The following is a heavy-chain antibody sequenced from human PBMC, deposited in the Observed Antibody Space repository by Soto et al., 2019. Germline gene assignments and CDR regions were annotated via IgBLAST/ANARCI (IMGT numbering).Heavy chain of an antibody. V-gene: IGHV5-51*01. J-gene: IGHJ3*02. CDR1: GYSFTNYW. CDR3: TRRGYCSGGRCFSAAFDI. CDR2: IYPGDSDA. D-gene: IGHD2-15*01. Sequence: GESLKISCKGSGYSFTNYWIGWVRQMPGKGLEWMGIIYPGDSDARYSPSFQGQVTISADKSISTAYLHWSSLRASDTAVYYCTRRGYCSGGRCFSAAFDIWGPGTMVTLSS.